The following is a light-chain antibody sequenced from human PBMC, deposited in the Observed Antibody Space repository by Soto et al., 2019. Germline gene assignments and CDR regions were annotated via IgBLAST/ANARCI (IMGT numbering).Light chain of an antibody. CDR1: QSISSY. CDR3: RRRSHWL. Sequence: EIVLTQSPATLSLSPGERATLSCRASQSISSYLAWYQQKPGQAPRLLIYDASNRATGIPARVSGSGSGTDFTISISGREPVDFAVYYCRRRSHWLFGGGTKVDIK. J-gene: IGKJ3*01. V-gene: IGKV3-11*01. CDR2: DAS.